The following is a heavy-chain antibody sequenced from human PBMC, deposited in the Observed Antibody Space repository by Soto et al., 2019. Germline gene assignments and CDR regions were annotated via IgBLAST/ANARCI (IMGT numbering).Heavy chain of an antibody. CDR3: AREGYYSGSGSYSPPRYYGMDV. Sequence: QVQLVQSGAEVKKPGSSVKVSCKASGYTFISYGISWVRQAPGQGPEGMGWISAYNDYTNYAQKLQGRVTMTTDTSTRIAYLELRSLRSDDTAVYYCAREGYYSGSGSYSPPRYYGMDVWGQGTTVTVSS. CDR2: ISAYNDYT. J-gene: IGHJ6*02. D-gene: IGHD3-10*01. V-gene: IGHV1-18*01. CDR1: GYTFISYG.